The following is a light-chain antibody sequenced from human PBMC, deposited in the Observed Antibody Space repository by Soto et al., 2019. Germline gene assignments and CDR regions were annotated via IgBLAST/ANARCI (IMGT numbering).Light chain of an antibody. CDR3: QQYNSYPWT. J-gene: IGKJ1*01. Sequence: DIQMTQSPSTLSASVGDRVTITCRASQRISSWLAWYQQKPGKAPKLLIYDASSLESGVPSRFSGSGSGTECTLTISSLQPDDFATYYCQQYNSYPWTFGQGTKVEIK. V-gene: IGKV1-5*01. CDR1: QRISSW. CDR2: DAS.